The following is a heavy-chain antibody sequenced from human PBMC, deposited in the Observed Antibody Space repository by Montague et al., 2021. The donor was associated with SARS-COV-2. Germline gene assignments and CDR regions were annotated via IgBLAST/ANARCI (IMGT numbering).Heavy chain of an antibody. CDR1: GDSIITGHYY. CDR2: VYFSGAA. D-gene: IGHD2-15*01. Sequence: TLSLTCTVSGDSIITGHYYWSWIRQHPGKGLEWIGNVYFSGAAYYNPSLQSRVTIKPDTSKNQFSVMLTSVTAADTAFYLCARGVHSGGRLNGLDSWGQGTLVTVSS. V-gene: IGHV4-31*03. CDR3: ARGVHSGGRLNGLDS. J-gene: IGHJ4*02.